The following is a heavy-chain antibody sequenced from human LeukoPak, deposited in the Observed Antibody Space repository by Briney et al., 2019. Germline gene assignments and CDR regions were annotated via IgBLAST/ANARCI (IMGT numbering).Heavy chain of an antibody. J-gene: IGHJ4*02. CDR2: IKQDGSEK. CDR1: GFTISSYW. D-gene: IGHD2-15*01. V-gene: IGHV3-7*01. CDR3: SRSRYLCSGGSCYRPFDY. Sequence: GGSLRLSCAASGFTISSYWMSWVRQAPGKGLEWVANIKQDGSEKYYVDSVKGRFTISRDNAKNSLYPQMNSLRAEDTAVYYCSRSRYLCSGGSCYRPFDYWGQGTLVTVSS.